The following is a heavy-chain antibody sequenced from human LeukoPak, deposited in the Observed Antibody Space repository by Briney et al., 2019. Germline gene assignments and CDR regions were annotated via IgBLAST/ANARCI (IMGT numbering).Heavy chain of an antibody. J-gene: IGHJ4*02. D-gene: IGHD5-24*01. Sequence: GESLKISCKGSGYSFSNYWISWVRQIPGKGLEWIGRIDPSDSYTSYSPSLKGHVSISADKSNSTAFLQWSSLKASDTAMYYCETPSTDGYKCCLDYWGQGTLVPVS. CDR1: GYSFSNYW. V-gene: IGHV5-10-1*01. CDR3: ETPSTDGYKCCLDY. CDR2: IDPSDSYT.